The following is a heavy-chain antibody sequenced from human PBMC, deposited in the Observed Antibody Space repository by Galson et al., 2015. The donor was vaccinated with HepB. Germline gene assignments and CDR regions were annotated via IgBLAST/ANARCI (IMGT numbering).Heavy chain of an antibody. D-gene: IGHD3-3*01. CDR2: ISTYNGNT. Sequence: SVKVSCKASGNIFTRYVMSWVRQAPGHGPEWMGWISTYNGNTDHAQNFQGRVTMTTDTSTSTVYMELRRLTTDDTAVYYCARDRSLWSGYYKGDVFDAWGQGTMVTIS. CDR1: GNIFTRYV. V-gene: IGHV1-18*01. J-gene: IGHJ3*01. CDR3: ARDRSLWSGYYKGDVFDA.